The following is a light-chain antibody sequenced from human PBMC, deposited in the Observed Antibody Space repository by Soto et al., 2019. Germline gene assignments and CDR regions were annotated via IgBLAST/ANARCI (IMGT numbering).Light chain of an antibody. CDR3: QQTTSFPLT. V-gene: IGKV1-12*01. J-gene: IGKJ4*01. Sequence: DIPMTQSPSFVSASVGDRVTITCRASQGISSWLAWYQHRPGRAPKLLIHAASNLESGVPSRFSGSGSGTDFTLTINSLQPEDFATYYCQQTTSFPLTFGGGTKVEIK. CDR1: QGISSW. CDR2: AAS.